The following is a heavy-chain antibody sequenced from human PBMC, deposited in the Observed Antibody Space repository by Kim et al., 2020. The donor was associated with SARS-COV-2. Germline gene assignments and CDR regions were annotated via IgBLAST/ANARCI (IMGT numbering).Heavy chain of an antibody. D-gene: IGHD6-19*01. CDR3: AKDGKAGIYYFYFYMDV. V-gene: IGHV3-30*18. J-gene: IGHJ6*03. CDR1: GFTFSSYG. Sequence: GGSLRLSCEASGFTFSSYGMHWVRQAPGMGLEWVAVISFDGKKEYYADSVKGRFTISRDNSRNRLYLQMNSLRAEDTANYYCAKDGKAGIYYFYFYMDVWGKGTTVTVSS. CDR2: ISFDGKKE.